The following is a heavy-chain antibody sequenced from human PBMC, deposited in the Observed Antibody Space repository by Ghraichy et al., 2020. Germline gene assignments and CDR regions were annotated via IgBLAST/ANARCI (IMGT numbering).Heavy chain of an antibody. V-gene: IGHV3-48*03. D-gene: IGHD3-22*01. Sequence: GGSLRLSCAASGFTFSSYEMNWVRQAPGKGLEWVSYISSSGSTIYYADSVKGRFTISRDNAKNSLYLQMNSLRAEDTAVYYCAREDYYDSSGCFDYWGQGTLVTVSS. CDR2: ISSSGSTI. J-gene: IGHJ4*02. CDR3: AREDYYDSSGCFDY. CDR1: GFTFSSYE.